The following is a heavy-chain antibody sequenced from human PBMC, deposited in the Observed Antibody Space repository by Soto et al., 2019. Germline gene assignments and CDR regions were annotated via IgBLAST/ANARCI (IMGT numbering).Heavy chain of an antibody. V-gene: IGHV3-7*01. CDR2: IKQDGSEK. J-gene: IGHJ6*03. Sequence: ESGGGLVQPGGSLRLSCAASGFTFSSYWMSWVRQAPGKGLEWVANIKQDGSEKYYVDSVKGRFTISRDNAKNSLYLQMNSLRAEDTAVYYCAREGGDRLYYCYYYMDVWGKGTTVTVSS. CDR3: AREGGDRLYYCYYYMDV. CDR1: GFTFSSYW. D-gene: IGHD4-17*01.